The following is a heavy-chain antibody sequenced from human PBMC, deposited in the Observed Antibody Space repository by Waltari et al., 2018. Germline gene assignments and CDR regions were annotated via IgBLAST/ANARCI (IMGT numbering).Heavy chain of an antibody. Sequence: QVQLVESGGGVVQPGRSLRLSCAASGFTFSSYAMHWVRQAPGKGLEWVAVISDDGSNKYYADSVKGRFTISRDNSKNTLYLQMNSLRAEDTAVYYCASFGGIAVAGYWGQGTLVTVSS. CDR2: ISDDGSNK. D-gene: IGHD6-19*01. CDR3: ASFGGIAVAGY. V-gene: IGHV3-30-3*01. J-gene: IGHJ4*02. CDR1: GFTFSSYA.